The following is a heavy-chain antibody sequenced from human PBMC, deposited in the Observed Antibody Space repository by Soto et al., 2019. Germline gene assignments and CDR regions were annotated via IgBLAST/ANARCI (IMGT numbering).Heavy chain of an antibody. V-gene: IGHV4-30-4*01. CDR1: GGSISSGDYY. CDR2: IYYSGST. D-gene: IGHD3-10*01. J-gene: IGHJ4*02. Sequence: QVQLQESGPGLVKPSQTLSLTCTVSGGSISSGDYYWSWIRQPPGKGLEWIGYIYYSGSTYYNPALKSRVTRSVDASKNQFSLKLSSVTAADTAVYYCARAQGSGFLVSWGQGTLVTVSS. CDR3: ARAQGSGFLVS.